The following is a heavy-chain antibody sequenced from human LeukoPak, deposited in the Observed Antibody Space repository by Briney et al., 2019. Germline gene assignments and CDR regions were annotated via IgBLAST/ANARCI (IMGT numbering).Heavy chain of an antibody. Sequence: GGSLRLSCAASGFTFSSYAMSWVRQAPGKGLEWVAVIWYDGSNKYYADSVKGRFTISRDNSKNTLYLQMNSLRAEDTAVYYCARDPSSGSYYYYFDYWGQGTLVTVSS. CDR2: IWYDGSNK. D-gene: IGHD1-26*01. CDR1: GFTFSSYA. CDR3: ARDPSSGSYYYYFDY. V-gene: IGHV3-33*08. J-gene: IGHJ4*02.